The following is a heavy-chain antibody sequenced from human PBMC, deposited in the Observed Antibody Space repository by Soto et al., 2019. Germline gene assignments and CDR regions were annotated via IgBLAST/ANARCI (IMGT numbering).Heavy chain of an antibody. D-gene: IGHD6-19*01. V-gene: IGHV2-5*02. CDR3: AHIVVAGLGYYFDY. CDR1: GFSLSSTRMA. Sequence: QITLKESGPTLVKPTQTLTLTCTFSGFSLSSTRMAVGWIRQPPGKALEWLALIYWDDDKRYSPFLKSRLTITKDTSKTQVVLTMSTMDPVDTARYYCAHIVVAGLGYYFDYWVQGTLVTVSS. CDR2: IYWDDDK. J-gene: IGHJ4*02.